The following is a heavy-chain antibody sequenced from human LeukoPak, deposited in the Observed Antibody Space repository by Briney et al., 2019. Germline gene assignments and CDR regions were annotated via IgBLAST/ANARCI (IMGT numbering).Heavy chain of an antibody. CDR3: ARETPDSSGWD. Sequence: GGSLRLSCAASGFTFSNYSMNWVRQAPGKGLEWVSFISSSRTYIYYADSVKGRFTISRDNTKNSLSLQMNSLRAEDTAVYYCARETPDSSGWDWGQGTLVTVSS. CDR1: GFTFSNYS. J-gene: IGHJ4*02. D-gene: IGHD6-19*01. V-gene: IGHV3-21*01. CDR2: ISSSRTYI.